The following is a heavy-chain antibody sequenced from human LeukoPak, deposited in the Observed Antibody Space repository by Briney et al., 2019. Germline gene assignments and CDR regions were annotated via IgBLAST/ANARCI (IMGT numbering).Heavy chain of an antibody. CDR2: IKQDGSEK. D-gene: IGHD1-14*01. Sequence: GGSLRLSCAASGFTFTSYWMNWVRQAPGMGLELVANIKQDGSEKYYVDSVKGRFTISRDNAKNSLHLQMNSLRAEDTAVYYCARDPDRDGVDYWGQGTLVTVSS. J-gene: IGHJ4*02. CDR1: GFTFTSYW. CDR3: ARDPDRDGVDY. V-gene: IGHV3-7*01.